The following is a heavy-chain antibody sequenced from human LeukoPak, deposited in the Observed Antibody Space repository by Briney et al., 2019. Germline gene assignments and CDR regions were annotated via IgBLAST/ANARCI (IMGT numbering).Heavy chain of an antibody. CDR3: TTGTPYSLRGYCSGGSCYSGSDYFDY. D-gene: IGHD2-15*01. J-gene: IGHJ4*02. CDR1: GFTFSDYY. V-gene: IGHV3-15*01. CDR2: IKSKTDSGST. Sequence: GGSLRLSCAASGFTFSDYYMSWVRQAPGKGLEWVGRIKSKTDSGSTDYATPVKGRFTISRDDLKNTLYLQMNSLKSEDTAVYYCTTGTPYSLRGYCSGGSCYSGSDYFDYWGQGTLVTVSS.